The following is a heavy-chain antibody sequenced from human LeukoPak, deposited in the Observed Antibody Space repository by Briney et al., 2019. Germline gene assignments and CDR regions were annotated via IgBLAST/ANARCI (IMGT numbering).Heavy chain of an antibody. J-gene: IGHJ6*02. Sequence: ASVKVSCKASGYTFTSYDINWVRQATGQGLKWMGWMNPNSGNTGYAQKFQGRVTMTRNTSISTAYMELSSLRSEDTAVYYCARTYTLYYYYYGIDVWGQGTTVTVSS. D-gene: IGHD2-2*02. V-gene: IGHV1-8*01. CDR3: ARTYTLYYYYYGIDV. CDR2: MNPNSGNT. CDR1: GYTFTSYD.